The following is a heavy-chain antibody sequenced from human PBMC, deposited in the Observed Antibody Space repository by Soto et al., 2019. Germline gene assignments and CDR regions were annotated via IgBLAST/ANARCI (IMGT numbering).Heavy chain of an antibody. Sequence: TSETLSLTCAVYGGSFSGYYWSWIRQPPGKGLEWIGEINHSGSTNYNPSLKSRVTISVDTSKNQFSLKLSSVTAADTAVYYCASANYYDSSGYYYWGQGTLVTVSS. CDR1: GGSFSGYY. J-gene: IGHJ4*02. CDR3: ASANYYDSSGYYY. CDR2: INHSGST. V-gene: IGHV4-34*01. D-gene: IGHD3-22*01.